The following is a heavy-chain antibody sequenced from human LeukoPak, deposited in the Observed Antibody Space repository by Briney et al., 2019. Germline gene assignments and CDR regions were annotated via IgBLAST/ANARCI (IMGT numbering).Heavy chain of an antibody. CDR1: GGSICSGDYY. D-gene: IGHD6-19*01. CDR3: ARFSSGWSDAFDI. CDR2: IYYSGST. J-gene: IGHJ3*02. V-gene: IGHV4-30-4*08. Sequence: PSQTLSLTCTVSGGSICSGDYYWNWIRQPPGKGLEWFGYIYYSGSTYYNPSLKSRVTISVDTSKNQFSLKLSSVTAADTAVYYCARFSSGWSDAFDIWGQGTMVTVSS.